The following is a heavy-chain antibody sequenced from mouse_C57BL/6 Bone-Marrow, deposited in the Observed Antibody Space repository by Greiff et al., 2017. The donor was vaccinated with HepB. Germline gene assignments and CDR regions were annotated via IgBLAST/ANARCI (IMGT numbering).Heavy chain of an antibody. Sequence: VKLVESGAELVRPGTSVKMSCKASGYTFTNYWIGWAKQRPGHGLEWIGDIYPGGGYTNYNEKFKGKATLTADKSSSTAYMQFSSLTSEDSAIYYCARSDYDAGFAYWGQGTLVTVSA. CDR1: GYTFTNYW. CDR3: ARSDYDAGFAY. V-gene: IGHV1-63*01. CDR2: IYPGGGYT. D-gene: IGHD2-3*01. J-gene: IGHJ3*01.